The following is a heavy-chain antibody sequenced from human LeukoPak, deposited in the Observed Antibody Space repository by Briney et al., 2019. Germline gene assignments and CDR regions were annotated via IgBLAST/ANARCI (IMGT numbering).Heavy chain of an antibody. J-gene: IGHJ3*02. CDR1: GFTFSSYA. CDR2: ISGSGGST. D-gene: IGHD3-3*01. Sequence: GGSLRLSCAASGFTFSSYAMSWVRQAPGKGLEWVSAISGSGGSTYYADSVKGRFTISRDNSKNTLYLQMNSLRAEDTAVYYCTRLHPYDFWSGYSPGAFDIWGQGTMVTVSS. V-gene: IGHV3-23*01. CDR3: TRLHPYDFWSGYSPGAFDI.